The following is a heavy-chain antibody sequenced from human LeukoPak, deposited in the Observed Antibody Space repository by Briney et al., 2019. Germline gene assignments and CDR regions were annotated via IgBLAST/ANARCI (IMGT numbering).Heavy chain of an antibody. Sequence: ASVKVSCKASGYTFTGYYMHWVRQAPGQGLEWMGSINPNIGVTNYAQKFQGRVTMTRDTSISTAYMELSRLRSDDTAVYYCARDTTYYYDSSGYPYDAFDIWGQGTMVTVSS. V-gene: IGHV1-2*02. CDR3: ARDTTYYYDSSGYPYDAFDI. CDR1: GYTFTGYY. D-gene: IGHD3-22*01. CDR2: INPNIGVT. J-gene: IGHJ3*02.